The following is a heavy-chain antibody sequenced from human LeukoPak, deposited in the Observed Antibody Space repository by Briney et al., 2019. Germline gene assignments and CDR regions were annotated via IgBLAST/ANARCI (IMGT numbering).Heavy chain of an antibody. CDR3: ARDAVDTANAV. CDR1: GFTVSSNY. CDR2: INSDGSIT. Sequence: GGSLRLSCAASGFTVSSNYMRWVRQAPGKGLVWVSHINSDGSITSYADSVKGRFTISRDNAKNTLYLQMNSLRAEDTAVYYCARDAVDTANAVWGQGTTVTVSS. J-gene: IGHJ6*02. V-gene: IGHV3-74*01. D-gene: IGHD5-18*01.